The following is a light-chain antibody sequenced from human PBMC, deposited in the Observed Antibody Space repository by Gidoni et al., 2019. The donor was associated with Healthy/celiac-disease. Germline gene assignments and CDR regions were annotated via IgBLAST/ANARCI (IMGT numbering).Light chain of an antibody. CDR1: QSVSSN. J-gene: IGKJ4*01. CDR3: QQYNNWPPA. V-gene: IGKV3-15*01. CDR2: GAS. Sequence: EIVMTQSPATLSVSPGERATLSSRASQSVSSNLAWYQQKPGQAPRLLIYGASTRATGIPARFSGSGSGTEFTLTISSLQSEDFAVYYCQQYNNWPPAFXGXTKVEIK.